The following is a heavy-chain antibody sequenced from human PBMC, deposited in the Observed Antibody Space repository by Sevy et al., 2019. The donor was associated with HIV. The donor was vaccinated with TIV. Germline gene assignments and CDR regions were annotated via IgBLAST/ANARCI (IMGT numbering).Heavy chain of an antibody. CDR3: ARALYLDSIGYPSAYAFDI. V-gene: IGHV1-2*02. Sequence: ASVKVSCKASGYTFTDYYIHWMRQAPGQGLEWMGWINPKSDAPLYAQKFQGRITMTTDTSTSTAYMELSRLRSDDTAMYFCARALYLDSIGYPSAYAFDIWAQGTMVTVSS. CDR2: INPKSDAP. D-gene: IGHD3-22*01. J-gene: IGHJ3*02. CDR1: GYTFTDYY.